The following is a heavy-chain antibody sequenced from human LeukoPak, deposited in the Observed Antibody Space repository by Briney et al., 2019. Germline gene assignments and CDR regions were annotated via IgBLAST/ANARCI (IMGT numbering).Heavy chain of an antibody. CDR3: AREIVVVVAATRSAFDV. J-gene: IGHJ3*01. Sequence: PSETLSLTCAVYGGSFSGYYWSWIRQPPGKGLEWIGEINHSGSTNYNPSLKSRVTISVDTPKNQFSLKLSSVTAADTAVYYCAREIVVVVAATRSAFDVWGQGTMVTVSS. D-gene: IGHD2-15*01. V-gene: IGHV4-34*01. CDR1: GGSFSGYY. CDR2: INHSGST.